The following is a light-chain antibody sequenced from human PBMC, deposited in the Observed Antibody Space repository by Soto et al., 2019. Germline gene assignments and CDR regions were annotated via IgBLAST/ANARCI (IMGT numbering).Light chain of an antibody. V-gene: IGKV1-9*01. CDR1: QGLSSY. CDR2: GAS. CDR3: QQFRT. Sequence: DIQLTQSPSFLSASVGDRVIITCRASQGLSSYLAWYQQKPGTAPKLLIYGASTLQSGVPSRFSGSGSGTEFPLTISSLQPEDFAIYYCQQFRTFGQGTKLEIK. J-gene: IGKJ2*01.